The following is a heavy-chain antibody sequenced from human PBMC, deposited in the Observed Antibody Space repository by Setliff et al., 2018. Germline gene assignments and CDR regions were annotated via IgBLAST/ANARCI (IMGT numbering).Heavy chain of an antibody. CDR1: GYTFTSHY. CDR3: ARDVFPYHYEGAFDI. D-gene: IGHD3-22*01. CDR2: INPSSGRT. Sequence: VASVKVSCKASGYTFTSHYMHWVRQAPGLGLEWMGTINPSSGRTSYAQKFQGRVTMTRDTSTSTVYMDMSSLRSEDTAVYYCARDVFPYHYEGAFDIRGQGTMVTVSS. J-gene: IGHJ3*02. V-gene: IGHV1-46*01.